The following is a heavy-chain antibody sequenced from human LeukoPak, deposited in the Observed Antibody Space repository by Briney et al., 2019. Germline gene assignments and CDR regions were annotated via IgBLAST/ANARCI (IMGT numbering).Heavy chain of an antibody. Sequence: GGSLRLSCAASGFTFRSYWMSWVRQAPGKGLERVANIKQDGSEKYYVDSVKGRFTISRDNAKNSLYLQMNSLRAEDTAVYYCARVTDPSRAFDIWGQGTMVTVSS. J-gene: IGHJ3*02. CDR1: GFTFRSYW. CDR2: IKQDGSEK. CDR3: ARVTDPSRAFDI. V-gene: IGHV3-7*01.